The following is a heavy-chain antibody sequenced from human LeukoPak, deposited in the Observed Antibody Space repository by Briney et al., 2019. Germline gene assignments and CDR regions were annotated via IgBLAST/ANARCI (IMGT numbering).Heavy chain of an antibody. CDR2: IIPILGIA. Sequence: ASVKVSCKASGGTFSSYAISWVRQAPGQGLEWMGRIIPILGIANYAQKFQGRVTITADKSTSTAYMELSSLRSEDTAVYYCARDPGITGRVYYYYYYMDVWGKGTTVTVSS. J-gene: IGHJ6*03. D-gene: IGHD1-20*01. CDR3: ARDPGITGRVYYYYYYMDV. CDR1: GGTFSSYA. V-gene: IGHV1-69*04.